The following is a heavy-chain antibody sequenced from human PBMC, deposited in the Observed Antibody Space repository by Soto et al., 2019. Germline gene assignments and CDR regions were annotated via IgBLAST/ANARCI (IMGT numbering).Heavy chain of an antibody. CDR3: VRDRYSSSGRFDT. D-gene: IGHD3-22*01. J-gene: IGHJ5*02. Sequence: AQTLSLTCAISGDSVSSYSAAWNWIRQSPSGGLEWLGRTYYRSRFFSDYAESVKSRIIINPDTSKNQFSLQLKSVTPEDTAVYHCVRDRYSSSGRFDTWGQGTTVTVSS. CDR2: TYYRSRFFS. V-gene: IGHV6-1*01. CDR1: GDSVSSYSAA.